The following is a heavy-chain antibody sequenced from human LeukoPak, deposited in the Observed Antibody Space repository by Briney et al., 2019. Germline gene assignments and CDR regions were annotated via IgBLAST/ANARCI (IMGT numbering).Heavy chain of an antibody. CDR1: GFTVSSNY. D-gene: IGHD3-9*01. J-gene: IGHJ4*02. V-gene: IGHV3-23*01. Sequence: PGGSLRLSCAASGFTVSSNYMSWVRQAPGKGLEWVSAISGSGGSTYYADSVKGRFTISRDNSKNTLYLQMNSLRAEDTAVYYCAKDDEVILTGLVDYWGQGTLVTVSS. CDR3: AKDDEVILTGLVDY. CDR2: ISGSGGST.